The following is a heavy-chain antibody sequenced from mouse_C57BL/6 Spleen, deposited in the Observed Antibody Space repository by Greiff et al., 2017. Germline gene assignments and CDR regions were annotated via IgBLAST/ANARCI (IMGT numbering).Heavy chain of an antibody. J-gene: IGHJ2*01. Sequence: QVQLQQPGAELVKPGASVKMSCKASGYTFTSYWITWVKQRPGQGLEWIGDIYPGSGSTNYNEKFKSKATLTVDTSSSTAYMQLSSLTSEDSAVYYCAREGITTVVPYYFDYWGQGTTLTVSS. CDR3: AREGITTVVPYYFDY. D-gene: IGHD1-1*01. V-gene: IGHV1-55*01. CDR1: GYTFTSYW. CDR2: IYPGSGST.